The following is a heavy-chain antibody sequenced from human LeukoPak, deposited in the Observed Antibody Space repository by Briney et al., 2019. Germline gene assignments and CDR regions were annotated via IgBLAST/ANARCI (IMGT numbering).Heavy chain of an antibody. CDR1: GFTFSNYW. V-gene: IGHV3-7*01. CDR2: INQNGGET. D-gene: IGHD1-14*01. Sequence: GGSLRPSCAASGFTFSNYWMSWVRQAPGKGLEWVANINQNGGETYDVDSVKGRFTISRDNAKNSLYLQMNSLRAEDTAVYYCATPPSDRGTSPGFYFHYWGQGALVTVSS. CDR3: ATPPSDRGTSPGFYFHY. J-gene: IGHJ4*02.